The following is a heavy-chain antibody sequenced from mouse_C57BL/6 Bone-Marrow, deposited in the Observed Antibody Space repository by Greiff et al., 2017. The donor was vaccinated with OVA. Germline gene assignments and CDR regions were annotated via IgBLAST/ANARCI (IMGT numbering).Heavy chain of an antibody. CDR1: GYTFTSYW. V-gene: IGHV1-7*01. CDR3: ARLLWLRRWYFDV. CDR2: INPSSGYT. J-gene: IGHJ1*03. D-gene: IGHD2-2*01. Sequence: VQLQQSGAELAKPGASVKLSCKASGYTFTSYWMHWVKQRPGQGLEWIGYINPSSGYTKYNQKFKDKATLTADKSSSTAYMQLSSLTYEDSAVYYCARLLWLRRWYFDVWGTGTTVTVSS.